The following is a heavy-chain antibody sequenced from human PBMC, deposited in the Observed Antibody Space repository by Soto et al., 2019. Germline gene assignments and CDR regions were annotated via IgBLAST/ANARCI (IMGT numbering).Heavy chain of an antibody. J-gene: IGHJ5*02. CDR1: GITSTTYA. CDR2: INTGNGNT. D-gene: IGHD5-12*01. V-gene: IGHV1-3*04. Sequence: ASVKVSCKASGITSTTYAIHWVRQVPGQGLEWMGWINTGNGNTRYSQRFLGRVSLTTDTSASTVSMDLSSLTSEDTAVYYCARAISGYVTWGQGTLVTVSS. CDR3: ARAISGYVT.